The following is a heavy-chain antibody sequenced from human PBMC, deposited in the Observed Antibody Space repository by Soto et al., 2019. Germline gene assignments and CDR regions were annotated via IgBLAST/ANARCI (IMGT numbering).Heavy chain of an antibody. J-gene: IGHJ4*02. Sequence: PSETLSLTCAVYGGSFSGYYWTWIRQPPGKGLEWTGETNHRGNTNYNPSLKSRVTISVDTSKNQFSLNVKSVTAADTAVYYCVRGGGPTGYYFDSWGQGTPVTVSS. V-gene: IGHV4-34*01. CDR3: VRGGGPTGYYFDS. CDR2: TNHRGNT. D-gene: IGHD3-16*01. CDR1: GGSFSGYY.